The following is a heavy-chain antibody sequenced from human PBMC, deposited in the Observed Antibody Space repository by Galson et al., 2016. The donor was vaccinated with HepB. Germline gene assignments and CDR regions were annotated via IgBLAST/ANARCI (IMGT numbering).Heavy chain of an antibody. V-gene: IGHV3-53*01. CDR3: ARGHDYGDYLAT. CDR1: GFTVSSRY. Sequence: SLRLSCAASGFTVSSRYMSWVRQAPGKGLEWVSAIYSAGSADYADSVKGRFTISRDEFENTLYLQMNSLRADDTALYYCARGHDYGDYLATWGQGSLVIVSS. J-gene: IGHJ4*02. D-gene: IGHD4-17*01. CDR2: IYSAGSA.